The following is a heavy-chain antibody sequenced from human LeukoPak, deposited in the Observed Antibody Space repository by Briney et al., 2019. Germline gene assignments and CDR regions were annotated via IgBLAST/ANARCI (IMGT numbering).Heavy chain of an antibody. J-gene: IGHJ4*02. CDR2: IYSGGST. Sequence: GGSLRLSCAASGFTVSSNYMSWVRQAPGKGLEWVSVIYSGGSTYYADSVEGRFTISRDNSKNTLYLQMNSLRAEDTAVYYCAREGSIAAAGRGDYYFDYWGQGTLVTVSS. V-gene: IGHV3-66*01. CDR3: AREGSIAAAGRGDYYFDY. CDR1: GFTVSSNY. D-gene: IGHD6-13*01.